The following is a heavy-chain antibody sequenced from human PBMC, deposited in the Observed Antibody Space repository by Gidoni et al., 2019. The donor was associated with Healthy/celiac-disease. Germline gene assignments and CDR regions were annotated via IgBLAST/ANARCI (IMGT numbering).Heavy chain of an antibody. V-gene: IGHV2-5*02. CDR1: VFSLSTSGVG. CDR2: IYWDGDK. J-gene: IGHJ4*02. Sequence: QITLKESGPTLVKPTQTLTLTCPFSVFSLSTSGVGGGWIRQPPGKALEWLAIIYWDGDKRYSPSLKSRLTITKDTSKNQVVLKMTNMDPVDTATYYCAHSVFYDFWSGYSPFAFDYWGQGTLVTVSS. D-gene: IGHD3-3*01. CDR3: AHSVFYDFWSGYSPFAFDY.